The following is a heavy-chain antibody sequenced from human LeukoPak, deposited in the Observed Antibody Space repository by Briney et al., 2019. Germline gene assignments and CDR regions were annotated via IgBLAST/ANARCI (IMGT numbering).Heavy chain of an antibody. CDR3: ARDYNWSPDY. CDR2: DGNKK. V-gene: IGHV3-33*01. J-gene: IGHJ4*02. CDR1: GFTFSSSG. D-gene: IGHD1-20*01. Sequence: GGSLRLSCVASGFTFSSSGMHWVRQTPGKGLEWVAQDGNKKYCADSVKGRFTISRDSSKNTLYLQMNTLRAEDTAVYYCARDYNWSPDYWGQGTLVTVSS.